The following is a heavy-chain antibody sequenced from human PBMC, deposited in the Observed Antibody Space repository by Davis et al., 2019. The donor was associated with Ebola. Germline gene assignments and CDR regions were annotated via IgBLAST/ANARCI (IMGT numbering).Heavy chain of an antibody. J-gene: IGHJ4*02. CDR1: GYTFTNYW. Sequence: GESLKISCKGSGYTFTNYWIGWVRQKPGEGLEWMGTIYPADSDTRYSPSFQGQVTISADKSTNTAYLHWSSLQVSDSAMYYCTRPYWSGGDDGGDYWGRGTLITVSS. CDR2: IYPADSDT. CDR3: TRPYWSGGDDGGDY. D-gene: IGHD3-3*01. V-gene: IGHV5-51*01.